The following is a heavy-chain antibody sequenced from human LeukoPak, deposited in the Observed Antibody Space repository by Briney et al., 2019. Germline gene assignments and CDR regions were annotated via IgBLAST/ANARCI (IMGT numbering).Heavy chain of an antibody. J-gene: IGHJ3*02. D-gene: IGHD3-22*01. CDR3: AKDPPYYYDSSGYGGGAFDI. CDR1: GFTFSSYA. V-gene: IGHV3-23*01. CDR2: ISGSGGSR. Sequence: GGSLRLSCAASGFTFSSYAMSWVRQAPGKGLEWVSAISGSGGSRYSADSVKGRFTISRDNSKNTLYLQMNSLRAEDTAVYYCAKDPPYYYDSSGYGGGAFDIWGQGTVVTVSS.